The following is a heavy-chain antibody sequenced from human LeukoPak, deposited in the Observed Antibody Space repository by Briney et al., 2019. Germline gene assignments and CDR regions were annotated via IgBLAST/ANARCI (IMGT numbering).Heavy chain of an antibody. CDR3: ASAAGPYFDY. Sequence: PGGSLRLSCAASGFTFSSYSMNWVRQAPGKGLEWVSSISSSSSYIYYADSVKGRFTIPRDNAKNSLYLQMNSLRAEDTAVYYCASAAGPYFDYWGQGTLVTVSS. D-gene: IGHD6-13*01. V-gene: IGHV3-21*01. J-gene: IGHJ4*02. CDR1: GFTFSSYS. CDR2: ISSSSSYI.